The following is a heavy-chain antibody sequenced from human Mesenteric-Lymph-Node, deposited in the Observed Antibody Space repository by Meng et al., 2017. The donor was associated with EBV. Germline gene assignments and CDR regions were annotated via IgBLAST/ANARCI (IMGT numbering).Heavy chain of an antibody. CDR2: VYYSGST. J-gene: IGHJ5*02. CDR1: GGSVSSTSYY. D-gene: IGHD3-10*01. V-gene: IGHV4-61*01. Sequence: QGQLPESGPGLVKPSETLSLTCTVSGGSVSSTSYYWSWIRQPPGKRLEWIGYVYYSGSTNYNPSLKSRVTISVDTSKNQFSLNLYSVTAADTAVYYCARENPARGNWFDPWGQGALVTVSS. CDR3: ARENPARGNWFDP.